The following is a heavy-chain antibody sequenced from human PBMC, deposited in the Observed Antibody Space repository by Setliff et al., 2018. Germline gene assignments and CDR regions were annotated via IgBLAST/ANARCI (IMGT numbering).Heavy chain of an antibody. D-gene: IGHD3-22*01. V-gene: IGHV1-69*13. CDR3: ARMPTSGYYASPKYYMDV. CDR1: GGTFSSYV. CDR2: IIPMFGT. Sequence: SVKVSCKASGGTFSSYVISWVREAPGQGLEWMGGIIPMFGTNYAQKFQGRVTITADESTSTAYMELSSLGSEDTAVYFCARMPTSGYYASPKYYMDVWGKGTTVTVSS. J-gene: IGHJ6*03.